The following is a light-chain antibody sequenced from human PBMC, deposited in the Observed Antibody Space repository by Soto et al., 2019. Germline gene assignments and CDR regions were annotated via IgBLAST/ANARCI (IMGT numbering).Light chain of an antibody. CDR2: GAS. CDR3: QHET. J-gene: IGKJ2*01. CDR1: QSVSSSY. V-gene: IGKV3-20*01. Sequence: EIVLTQSPGTLSLSPGERATLSCRASQSVSSSYLAWYQQKPGQAPRLLIYGASSRATGIPDRFGGSGSGTDFTLTISRLEPEDFAVYYCQHETFGQGTKLEIK.